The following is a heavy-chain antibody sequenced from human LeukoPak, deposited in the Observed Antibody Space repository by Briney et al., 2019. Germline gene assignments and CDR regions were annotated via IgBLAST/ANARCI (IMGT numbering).Heavy chain of an antibody. CDR3: AKDLGAAGKRAFDI. J-gene: IGHJ3*02. V-gene: IGHV3-74*01. CDR2: ISTDGTST. Sequence: GGSLRLSCAASGFTFSSYWMYWVRQAPGKGLVWVSRISTDGTSTSYADSVKGRFTISRDNAKNSLYLQMNSLRAEDMALYYCAKDLGAAGKRAFDIWGQGTMVTVSS. D-gene: IGHD6-13*01. CDR1: GFTFSSYW.